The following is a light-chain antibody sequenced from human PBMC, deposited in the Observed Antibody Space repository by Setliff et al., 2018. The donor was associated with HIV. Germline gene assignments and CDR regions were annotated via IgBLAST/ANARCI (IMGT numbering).Light chain of an antibody. Sequence: QSALAQPASVSGSPGQSITISCTGSSGDVGLYNLVSWYQQHPGQAPKLLIYEFRKWPSGVSERFSGSKSGNTAYLTISGLRAEDEADYYCFSYGGETMRLFGGGTKVT. J-gene: IGLJ2*01. CDR3: FSYGGETMRL. CDR2: EFR. V-gene: IGLV2-23*02. CDR1: SGDVGLYNL.